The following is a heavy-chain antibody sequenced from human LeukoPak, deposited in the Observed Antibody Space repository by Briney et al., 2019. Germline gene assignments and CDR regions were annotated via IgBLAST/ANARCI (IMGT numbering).Heavy chain of an antibody. D-gene: IGHD3-10*01. Sequence: GGSLRLSCAASGFTFSSYAMSWLRQAPGKGLEWVSAISGSGGSTYYAHSVKGRFTISRDNAKNSLYLQMNSLRAEDTAVYYCARVSGHGSGSYYYYYYYMDVWGKGTTVTVSS. CDR2: ISGSGGST. V-gene: IGHV3-23*01. CDR3: ARVSGHGSGSYYYYYYYMDV. J-gene: IGHJ6*03. CDR1: GFTFSSYA.